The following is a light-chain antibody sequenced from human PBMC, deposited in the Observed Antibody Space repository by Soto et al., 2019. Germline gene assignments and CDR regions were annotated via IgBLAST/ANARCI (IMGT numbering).Light chain of an antibody. CDR3: QHYVTSSIT. CDR2: DAS. Sequence: EIVLTQSPATLSLSPGERATLSCRASQSVGDYLAWYQQKPGQAPRLLIFDASYRATGTPDRISGGGSGTDFTLTISRLEPEDFAVYYCQHYVTSSITFGQGTRLEIK. V-gene: IGKV3-11*01. J-gene: IGKJ5*01. CDR1: QSVGDY.